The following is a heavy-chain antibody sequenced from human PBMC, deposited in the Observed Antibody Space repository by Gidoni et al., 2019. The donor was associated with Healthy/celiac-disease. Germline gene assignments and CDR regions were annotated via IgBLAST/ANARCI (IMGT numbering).Heavy chain of an antibody. J-gene: IGHJ4*02. CDR2: IYYSGST. Sequence: QLQLQESGPGLVKPSETLSLTCTVSGGSISSSSYYWGWIRQPPGKGLEWIGSIYYSGSTYYNPSLKSRVTISVDTSKNQFSLKLSSVTAADTAVYYCARDIRSGSRFYYFDYWGQGTLVTSPQ. V-gene: IGHV4-39*07. D-gene: IGHD1-26*01. CDR3: ARDIRSGSRFYYFDY. CDR1: GGSISSSSYY.